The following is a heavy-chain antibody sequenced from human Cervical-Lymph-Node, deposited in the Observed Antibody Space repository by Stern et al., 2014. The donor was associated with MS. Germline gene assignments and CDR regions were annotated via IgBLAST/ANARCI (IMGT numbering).Heavy chain of an antibody. Sequence: MQLVESGSELKKPGASVVVSCKASGYTFTKYAINWVRQAPGQGLEWMGWINTKTGNRTYAQGFTGRLVFSLDTSVSTAFLPIRSLKAKDTAVFDGGRALRYCSGGNGFSPSYHVMDAWAKGPRSPSP. CDR1: GYTFTKYA. J-gene: IGHJ6*02. CDR3: GRALRYCSGGNGFSPSYHVMDA. D-gene: IGHD2-15*01. CDR2: INTKTGNR. V-gene: IGHV7-4-1*01.